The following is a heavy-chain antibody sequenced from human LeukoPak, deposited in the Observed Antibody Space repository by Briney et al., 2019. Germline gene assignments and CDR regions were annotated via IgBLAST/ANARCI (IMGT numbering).Heavy chain of an antibody. CDR3: ARYCGGDCYSGFDY. D-gene: IGHD2-21*02. V-gene: IGHV7-4-1*01. CDR1: GYTFTSYA. CDR2: INTNTGNP. J-gene: IGHJ4*02. Sequence: ASVKVSCKASGYTFTSYAMNWVRQAPGQGLEWMGWINTNTGNPTYAQGFTGRFVFSLDTSVSTAYLRICSLKAEDTAVYYCARYCGGDCYSGFDYWGQGTLVTVSS.